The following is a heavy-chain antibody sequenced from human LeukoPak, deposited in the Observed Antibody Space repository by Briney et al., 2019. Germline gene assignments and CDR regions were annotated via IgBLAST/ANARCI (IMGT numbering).Heavy chain of an antibody. CDR2: IKQDGSEK. V-gene: IGHV3-7*01. CDR3: ARLVVPAATENWFDP. Sequence: GGSLRLSCAASGWTFSSYWMSWVRQAPGKGLEWVANIKQDGSEKYYVDSVKGRFTISRDNAKNSLYLQMNSLRAEDTAVYYCARLVVPAATENWFDPWGQGTLVTVSS. CDR1: GWTFSSYW. J-gene: IGHJ5*02. D-gene: IGHD2-2*01.